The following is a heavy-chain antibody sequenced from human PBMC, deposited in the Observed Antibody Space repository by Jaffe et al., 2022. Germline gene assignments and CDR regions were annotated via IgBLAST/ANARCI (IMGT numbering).Heavy chain of an antibody. V-gene: IGHV3-30*18. CDR1: GFTFSSYG. J-gene: IGHJ4*02. CDR3: AKGGDYDYGDPILGY. Sequence: QVQLVESGGGVVQPGRSLRLSCAASGFTFSSYGMHWVRQAPGKGLEWVAVISYDGSNKYYADSVKGRFTISRDNSKNTLYLQMNSLRAEDTAVYYCAKGGDYDYGDPILGYWGQGTLVTVSS. D-gene: IGHD4-17*01. CDR2: ISYDGSNK.